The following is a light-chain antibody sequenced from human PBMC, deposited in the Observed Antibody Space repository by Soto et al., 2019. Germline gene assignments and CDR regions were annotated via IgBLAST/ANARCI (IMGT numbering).Light chain of an antibody. CDR3: QQYDSSPLM. Sequence: EIVLTQSPGTLSLSPGERATLSCRASQSVSSSYLAWYQQKPGQAPRLLIYGASSRATGIPDRFSGSGSGTDFTLNFSRLEPEDFAVYYCQQYDSSPLMFGVGT. J-gene: IGKJ4*02. CDR2: GAS. CDR1: QSVSSSY. V-gene: IGKV3-20*01.